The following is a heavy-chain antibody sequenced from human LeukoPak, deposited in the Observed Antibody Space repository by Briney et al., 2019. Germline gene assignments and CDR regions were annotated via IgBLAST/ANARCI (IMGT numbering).Heavy chain of an antibody. D-gene: IGHD1-1*01. J-gene: IGHJ4*02. Sequence: ASVKVSCKASGYTFTSYAIHWVRQAPGQGLEWMGWITPSGGTNYPQKFQGRVAITWDTSITTAYMDLSRLTSDDTAVYYCARDLELERNRWNYFESWGQGTLVTVSS. CDR3: ARDLELERNRWNYFES. CDR1: GYTFTSYA. CDR2: ITPSGGT. V-gene: IGHV1-2*02.